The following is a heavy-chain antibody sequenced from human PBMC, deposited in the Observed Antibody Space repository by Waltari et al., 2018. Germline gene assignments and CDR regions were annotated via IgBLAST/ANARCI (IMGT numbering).Heavy chain of an antibody. CDR3: ARDRGRGLYLDT. CDR2: FPGSGKT. CDR1: GDSVTNSYW. Sequence: QLHLQESGPGLVKPSGTLSLICAVSGDSVTNSYWWSWVRQPPGMGPEWIGQFPGSGKTNYNPSFASRVTMSLDTSTTHVALKMTSATAADTALYYCARDRGRGLYLDTWGQGTLVTVSP. V-gene: IGHV4-4*02. D-gene: IGHD2-15*01. J-gene: IGHJ4*02.